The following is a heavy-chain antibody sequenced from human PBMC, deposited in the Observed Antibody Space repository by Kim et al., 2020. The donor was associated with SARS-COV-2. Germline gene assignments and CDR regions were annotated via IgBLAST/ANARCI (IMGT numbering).Heavy chain of an antibody. J-gene: IGHJ4*02. CDR1: GFSLEDYG. CDR3: VRHGSCTLTHDL. CDR2: IKWDGDRT. D-gene: IGHD6-6*01. Sequence: GGSLRLSCAASGFSLEDYGMSWVRQAPGQGLQWVSGIKWDGDRTGYADSVKGRFTISRDNAGDSLYLQLSNVRVEDTAFYHCVRHGSCTLTHDLWGRGT. V-gene: IGHV3-20*01.